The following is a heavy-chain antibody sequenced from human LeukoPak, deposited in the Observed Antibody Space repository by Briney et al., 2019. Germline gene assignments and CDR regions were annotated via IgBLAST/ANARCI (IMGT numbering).Heavy chain of an antibody. CDR2: ISGSGGTI. CDR3: AKDHYSVITMVGY. CDR1: GFTFSSYG. Sequence: PGGSLRLSCAASGFTFSSYGMSWVRQAPGKGPEWVSTISGSGGTIHYADSVKGRFTISRENSKNTLWLQMNSLRAEDTAVYYCAKDHYSVITMVGYWGQGTLVTVSS. V-gene: IGHV3-23*01. D-gene: IGHD3-10*01. J-gene: IGHJ4*02.